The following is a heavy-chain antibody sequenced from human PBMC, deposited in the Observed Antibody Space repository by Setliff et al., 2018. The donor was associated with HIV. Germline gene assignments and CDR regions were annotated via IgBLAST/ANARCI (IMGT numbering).Heavy chain of an antibody. Sequence: SETLSLTCAGFGGSFSGYYWTWIRQPPGKGLEWIGEINHSGSTDYNPSLKSRVTISVDTSKRQFSLKLTSVTAADTAVYYCARLRQWLAFFDSWGQGTLVTVSS. D-gene: IGHD6-19*01. CDR1: GGSFSGYY. V-gene: IGHV4-34*01. J-gene: IGHJ4*02. CDR2: INHSGST. CDR3: ARLRQWLAFFDS.